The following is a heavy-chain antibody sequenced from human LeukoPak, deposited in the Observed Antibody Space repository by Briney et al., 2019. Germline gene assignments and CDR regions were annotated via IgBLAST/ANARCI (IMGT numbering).Heavy chain of an antibody. Sequence: GASVKVSCTASAYTFTIYGISWVRQAPGQGLEWMGWISAYNGNTNYAQKLQGRVTMTTDTSTSTAYMELRSLRSDDTAVYYCARVTSYGQPDYWGQGTLVTVSS. CDR3: ARVTSYGQPDY. CDR1: AYTFTIYG. CDR2: ISAYNGNT. D-gene: IGHD3-10*01. J-gene: IGHJ4*02. V-gene: IGHV1-18*01.